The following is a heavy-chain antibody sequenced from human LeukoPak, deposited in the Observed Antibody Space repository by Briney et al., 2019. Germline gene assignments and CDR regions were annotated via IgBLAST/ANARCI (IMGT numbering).Heavy chain of an antibody. D-gene: IGHD3-22*01. CDR3: ARPYDSSGYSAFDI. Sequence: ASVTVSSKASGYTFTSYGISWVRQAPGQGLEWMGWISAYNGNTNYAQKLQGRVTMTTDTSTSTAYMELRSLRSDDTAVYYCARPYDSSGYSAFDIWGQGTMVTVSS. CDR1: GYTFTSYG. J-gene: IGHJ3*02. CDR2: ISAYNGNT. V-gene: IGHV1-18*01.